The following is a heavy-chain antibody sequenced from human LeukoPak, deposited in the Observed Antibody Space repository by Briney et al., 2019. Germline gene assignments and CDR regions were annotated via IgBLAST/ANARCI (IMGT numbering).Heavy chain of an antibody. Sequence: SQTLSLTCAISGDSVSSNNAAWNWIRQSPSRGLEWLGRTFYRSKWYNDYAVSVKSRITINPDTSKNQVSLQLNSVTPEDTAVYYCARETSFRYYDIWSGWDYWGQGTLVTVSS. J-gene: IGHJ4*02. CDR1: GDSVSSNNAA. D-gene: IGHD3-3*01. CDR3: ARETSFRYYDIWSGWDY. CDR2: TFYRSKWYN. V-gene: IGHV6-1*01.